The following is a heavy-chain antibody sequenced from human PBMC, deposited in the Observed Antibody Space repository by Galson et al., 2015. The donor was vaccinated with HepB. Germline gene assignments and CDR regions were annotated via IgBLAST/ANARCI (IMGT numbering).Heavy chain of an antibody. CDR1: GFTFSDYC. D-gene: IGHD3-3*02. CDR2: IWYDGSNK. V-gene: IGHV3-33*06. J-gene: IGHJ6*02. Sequence: SLRLSCAASGFTFSDYCMHWVRQAPGKGLEWVALIWYDGSNKYYGDSVKDRFTISRDNSKNTVFLQMNSLRAEDTAVYYCAKVNSVHFDYYGMDVWGHGTTVTVSS. CDR3: AKVNSVHFDYYGMDV.